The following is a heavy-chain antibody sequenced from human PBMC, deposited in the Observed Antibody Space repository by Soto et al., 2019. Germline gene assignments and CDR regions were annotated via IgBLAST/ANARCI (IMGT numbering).Heavy chain of an antibody. CDR3: ARIPLAAAGYYYYGMDV. J-gene: IGHJ6*02. D-gene: IGHD6-13*01. CDR2: IDWDDDK. V-gene: IGHV2-70*01. CDR1: GFSLSTSGMC. Sequence: SGPTLVNPTQTLTLTCTFSGFSLSTSGMCLSLIRLTPGNDLEPLALIDWDDDKFYRTSLKIRLTISKDTSKNQVVLTMTNMDPVDTATYYCARIPLAAAGYYYYGMDVWGQGT.